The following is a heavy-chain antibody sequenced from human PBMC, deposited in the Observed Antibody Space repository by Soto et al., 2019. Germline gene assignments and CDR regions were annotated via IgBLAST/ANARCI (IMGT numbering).Heavy chain of an antibody. CDR2: IWYDGSKK. V-gene: IGHV3-33*01. D-gene: IGHD3-10*01. CDR1: GYTFSNHG. CDR3: ASDRASSMDV. Sequence: HVQLVESGGGVVQPGRSLRLSCAASGYTFSNHGLHWVRHARGKGLEWVAAIWYDGSKKCYADSVKGRFTISRDDSRNTLYLEMNSLRAVVTAVYYCASDRASSMDVWGQGTTVIVSS. J-gene: IGHJ6*02.